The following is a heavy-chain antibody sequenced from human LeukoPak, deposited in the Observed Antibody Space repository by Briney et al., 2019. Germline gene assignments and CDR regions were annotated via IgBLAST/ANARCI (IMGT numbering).Heavy chain of an antibody. Sequence: SETLCLTCTDPGGSVSSGNYYWSCVRQPAGNVLEWLGRMYTSGSTNYNPSLKSRVSISRDTSKNQFSLKLNSVTAANTAVYYCAAMIGYFDYWGQGGLVTVSS. D-gene: IGHD3-22*01. V-gene: IGHV4-61*02. J-gene: IGHJ4*02. CDR1: GGSVSSGNYY. CDR3: AAMIGYFDY. CDR2: MYTSGST.